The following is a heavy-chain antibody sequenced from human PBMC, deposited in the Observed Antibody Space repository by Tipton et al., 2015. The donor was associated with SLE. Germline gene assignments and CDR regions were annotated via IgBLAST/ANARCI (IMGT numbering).Heavy chain of an antibody. CDR2: IYYSGST. D-gene: IGHD3-10*01. V-gene: IGHV4-59*07. J-gene: IGHJ2*01. Sequence: TLSLTCTVSGGSISSYYWSWIRQPPGKGLEWIGYIYYSGSTNSNPSLKSRVTISVDTSKNQFSLKLSSVTAADTAVYYCARGPKGSGSYSDWYFDLWGRGTLVTVSS. CDR1: GGSISSYY. CDR3: ARGPKGSGSYSDWYFDL.